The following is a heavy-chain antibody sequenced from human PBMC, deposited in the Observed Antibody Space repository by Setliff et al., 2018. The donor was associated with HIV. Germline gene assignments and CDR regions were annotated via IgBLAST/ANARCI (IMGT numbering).Heavy chain of an antibody. D-gene: IGHD6-13*01. V-gene: IGHV3-30*02. CDR3: AKDARAAAAGTDRFDY. CDR1: GFTFSSYG. CDR2: IRYDGSNK. J-gene: IGHJ4*02. Sequence: GGSLRLSCAASGFTFSSYGMHWVRQAPGKGLEWVAFIRYDGSNKYYADSVKGRFTISRDNSKNTLYLQMNSPRADDTAVYYCAKDARAAAAGTDRFDYWGQGTLVTVSS.